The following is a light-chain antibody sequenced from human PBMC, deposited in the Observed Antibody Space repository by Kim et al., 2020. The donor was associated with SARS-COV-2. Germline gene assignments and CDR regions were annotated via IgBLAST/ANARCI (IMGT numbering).Light chain of an antibody. CDR2: GAS. J-gene: IGKJ4*01. CDR1: QSISIN. Sequence: SGAPGERPTRSCRASQSISINLAWYQQKPGQAPRLLIYGASTRATGVPARFSGSGSGTEFTLTVSSLQSEDFAVYYCQQYNKWPTFGGGTKVDIK. V-gene: IGKV3-15*01. CDR3: QQYNKWPT.